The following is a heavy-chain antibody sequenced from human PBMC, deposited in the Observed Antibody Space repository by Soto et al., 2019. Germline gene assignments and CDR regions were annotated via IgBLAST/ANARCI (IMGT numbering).Heavy chain of an antibody. CDR2: INASNGNT. Sequence: ASVKVSCKASGYTFTSYAMHWVRQAPGQRLEWMGWINASNGNTKYSQKFQGRVTMTRDTSASTAYMELSRLRSEDTAVYYCARDPGYCSSTSCPYFDYWGQGTLVTVSS. J-gene: IGHJ4*02. D-gene: IGHD2-2*01. CDR3: ARDPGYCSSTSCPYFDY. CDR1: GYTFTSYA. V-gene: IGHV1-3*01.